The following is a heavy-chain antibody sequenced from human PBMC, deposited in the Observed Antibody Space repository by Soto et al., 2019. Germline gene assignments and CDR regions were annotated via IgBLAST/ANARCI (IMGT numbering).Heavy chain of an antibody. V-gene: IGHV4-4*07. J-gene: IGHJ4*02. CDR3: ARGPGGFGDFSLDY. CDR2: IYSGGST. D-gene: IGHD3-10*01. CDR1: GGSINSYY. Sequence: QVQLQESGPGLVKPSETLSLTCTVSGGSINSYYWSWIRQPAGKGLEWIGRIYSGGSTNYNPSLTSRLTVSVDTSNNQFSLKLTSVTAADTAVYYWARGPGGFGDFSLDYWGQGTLVTVSS.